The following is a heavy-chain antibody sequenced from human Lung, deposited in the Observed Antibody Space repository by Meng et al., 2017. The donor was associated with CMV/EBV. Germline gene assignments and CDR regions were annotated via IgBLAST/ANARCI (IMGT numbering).Heavy chain of an antibody. J-gene: IGHJ4*02. CDR1: GFTFDNYG. D-gene: IGHD3-16*01. Sequence: LTCAASGFTFDNYGMHWVRQTPGKGLEWVAFIRHDGTNKYYGDSVKGRFTISRDNSKNTVYLQMNSLRPEETAIYYCAKDLLLFGGANAYFDYWGQGXLVTVSS. V-gene: IGHV3-30*02. CDR2: IRHDGTNK. CDR3: AKDLLLFGGANAYFDY.